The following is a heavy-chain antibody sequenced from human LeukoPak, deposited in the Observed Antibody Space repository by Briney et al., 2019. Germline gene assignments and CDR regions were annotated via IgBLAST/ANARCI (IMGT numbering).Heavy chain of an antibody. CDR2: IYSGGST. CDR1: GFTVSGDY. V-gene: IGHV3-53*01. Sequence: GGCLRLSRAVSGFTVSGDYMSWVRQAPRKRLERVSVIYSGGSTYYAASVKGRFTISRDNSKKTTYLQMKRLRAEGAAVCYCAEDLLLVVGDYYYMEIWGKGTAVTVSS. CDR3: AEDLLLVVGDYYYMEI. D-gene: IGHD2-8*02. J-gene: IGHJ6*03.